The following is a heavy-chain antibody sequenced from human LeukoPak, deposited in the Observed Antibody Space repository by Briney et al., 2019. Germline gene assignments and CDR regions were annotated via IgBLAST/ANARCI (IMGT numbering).Heavy chain of an antibody. CDR3: PRVYSSSSGKGMDV. J-gene: IGHJ6*02. CDR2: ISSSGSTI. Sequence: GGSLRLSCAASGFTFSNYEMNWVRQAPGKGLEWVSYISSSGSTIYYADSVKGRFTISRDNAKNSLYLQMNSLRAEGTAVYFCPRVYSSSSGKGMDVWGQGTTVTVSS. D-gene: IGHD6-6*01. CDR1: GFTFSNYE. V-gene: IGHV3-48*03.